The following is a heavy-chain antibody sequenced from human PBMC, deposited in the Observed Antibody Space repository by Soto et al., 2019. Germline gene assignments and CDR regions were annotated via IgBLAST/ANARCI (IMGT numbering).Heavy chain of an antibody. CDR2: ITGSGGDT. CDR1: GFTFSSYA. J-gene: IGHJ1*01. CDR3: AKAAGSSRGTEHFQH. V-gene: IGHV3-23*01. D-gene: IGHD6-13*01. Sequence: EVQLLESGGGLVQPGGSLRLSCAASGFTFSSYAMSWVRQAPGKGLEWVSLITGSGGDTYYADSVKARFTISSGTSRNTLYLQMSSLRAEDTAVYYCAKAAGSSRGTEHFQHWGQGTLVTVSS.